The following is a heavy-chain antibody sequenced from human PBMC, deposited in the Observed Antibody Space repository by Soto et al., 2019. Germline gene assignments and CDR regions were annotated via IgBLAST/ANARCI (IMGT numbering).Heavy chain of an antibody. CDR1: GYTLTELS. J-gene: IGHJ3*02. D-gene: IGHD5-18*01. CDR3: ATDQGGETGYSYGRDAFDI. CDR2: FDPEDGET. V-gene: IGHV1-24*01. Sequence: ASVKVSCKVSGYTLTELSMHWVRQAPGKGLEWMGGFDPEDGETIYAQKFQGRVTMTEDTSTDTAYMELSSLRSEDTAVYYCATDQGGETGYSYGRDAFDIWGQGTMVTVSS.